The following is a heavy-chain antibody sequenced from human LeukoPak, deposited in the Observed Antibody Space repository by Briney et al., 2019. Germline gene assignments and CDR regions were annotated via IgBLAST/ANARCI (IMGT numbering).Heavy chain of an antibody. J-gene: IGHJ4*02. V-gene: IGHV4-34*01. Sequence: PSETLPLTCAVSGVPFSNYYWSWVRQSPRQGLEWIGEINHSGYTNYNPSPKSRVTMSIDTSKNQFSLKLTSVTAADAGVYYCTRAVAGHPDWGQGTLVTVSS. D-gene: IGHD6-19*01. CDR3: TRAVAGHPD. CDR2: INHSGYT. CDR1: GVPFSNYY.